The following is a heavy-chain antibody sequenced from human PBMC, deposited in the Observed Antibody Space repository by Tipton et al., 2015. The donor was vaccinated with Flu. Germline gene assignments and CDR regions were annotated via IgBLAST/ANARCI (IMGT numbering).Heavy chain of an antibody. V-gene: IGHV3-15*01. CDR1: GFTFSNAW. Sequence: SLRLSCAASGFTFSNAWMSWVRQAPGKGLEWVGRIKSKTDGGTTDYAAPVKGRFTISRDDSKNTLYLQMNSLKTEDTAVYYCTTEPITIFGVVTYDYWGQGTLVAVSS. CDR2: IKSKTDGGTT. J-gene: IGHJ4*02. CDR3: TTEPITIFGVVTYDY. D-gene: IGHD3-3*01.